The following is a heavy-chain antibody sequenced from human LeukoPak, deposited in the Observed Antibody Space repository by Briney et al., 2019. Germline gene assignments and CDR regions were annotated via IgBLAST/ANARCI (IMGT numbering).Heavy chain of an antibody. J-gene: IGHJ4*02. CDR1: GYSFSNYW. Sequence: GESLKISCKGSGYSFSNYWIGWVRQMPGKGLEWMGIIYPGDSDTRYSPSFQGQVTISADKSISTAYLQWSSLKASDTAMYYCARYSSGWYEGVDYWGQGTLVTVSS. V-gene: IGHV5-51*01. CDR3: ARYSSGWYEGVDY. CDR2: IYPGDSDT. D-gene: IGHD6-19*01.